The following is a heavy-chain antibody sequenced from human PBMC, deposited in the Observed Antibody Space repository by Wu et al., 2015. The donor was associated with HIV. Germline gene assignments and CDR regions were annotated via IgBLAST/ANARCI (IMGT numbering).Heavy chain of an antibody. CDR1: GYTFTGYY. D-gene: IGHD6-6*01. V-gene: IGHV1-2*02. CDR2: INPNSGGT. Sequence: QVQLVQSGAEVKKPGASVKVSCKASGYTFTGYYMHWVRQAPGQGLEWMGWINPNSGGTNYAQKFQGRVTMTRDTSISTAYMELSRLRSDDTAVYYCARDALSSSGDYYYYYYMDVWGKGTTVTVSS. J-gene: IGHJ6*03. CDR3: ARDALSSSGDYYYYYYMDV.